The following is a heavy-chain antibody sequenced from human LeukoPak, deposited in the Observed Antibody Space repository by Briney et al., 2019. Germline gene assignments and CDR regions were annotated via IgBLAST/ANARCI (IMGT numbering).Heavy chain of an antibody. D-gene: IGHD3-16*01. J-gene: IGHJ4*02. CDR3: ARDNDSRDPPHFGY. CDR1: GFTFSSYS. CDR2: ISSSSSYI. V-gene: IGHV3-21*04. Sequence: PGGSLRLSCAASGFTFSSYSMNWVRQAPGKGLEWVSSISSSSSYIYYADSLKGRFTISRDNAKKSVYLQMNSLRSEDTAVYYCARDNDSRDPPHFGYWGQGTLVTVSS.